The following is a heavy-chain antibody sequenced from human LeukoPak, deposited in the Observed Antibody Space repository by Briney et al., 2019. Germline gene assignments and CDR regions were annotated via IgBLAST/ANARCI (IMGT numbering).Heavy chain of an antibody. Sequence: GGSLRLSCAASGITFSNYWMHWVRQVPGKGLEWVSRLYSNGNSISYADSVKGRFTISRDNAKNTLYLQMNSLRAEDTAVYYCASGGYSSSWYAFDIWGQGTMVTVSS. CDR2: LYSNGNSI. V-gene: IGHV3-74*01. J-gene: IGHJ3*02. CDR1: GITFSNYW. CDR3: ASGGYSSSWYAFDI. D-gene: IGHD6-13*01.